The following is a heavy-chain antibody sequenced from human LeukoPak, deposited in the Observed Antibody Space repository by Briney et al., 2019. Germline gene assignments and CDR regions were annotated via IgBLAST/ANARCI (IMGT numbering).Heavy chain of an antibody. CDR3: AKDLGSWPRYFDY. V-gene: IGHV3-23*01. D-gene: IGHD5-12*01. CDR1: GFTFSSYS. CDR2: ISGSGGST. J-gene: IGHJ4*02. Sequence: GGSLRLSCAASGFTFSSYSMNWVRQAPGKGLEWVSAISGSGGSTYYADSVKGRFTISRDNSKNTLYLQMNSLRAEDTAVYYCAKDLGSWPRYFDYWGQGTLVTVSS.